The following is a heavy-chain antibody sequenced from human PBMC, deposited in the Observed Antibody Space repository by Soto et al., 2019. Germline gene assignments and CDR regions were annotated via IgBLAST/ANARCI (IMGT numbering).Heavy chain of an antibody. V-gene: IGHV3-53*02. D-gene: IGHD3-22*01. J-gene: IGHJ1*01. CDR3: ARETGYDRSGYYRFQYFQH. CDR2: IYSGGST. CDR1: GFTVSRNY. Sequence: EVQLVETGGGLIQPGGSLRLSCAASGFTVSRNYMSWVRQAPGKGLEWVSVIYSGGSTYYADSVKGRFTISRDNSKNTLYLQMNSLRAEDTAVYYCARETGYDRSGYYRFQYFQHWGQGTLVTVSS.